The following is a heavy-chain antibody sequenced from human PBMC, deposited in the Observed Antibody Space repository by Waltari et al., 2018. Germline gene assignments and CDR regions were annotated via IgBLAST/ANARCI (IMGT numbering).Heavy chain of an antibody. J-gene: IGHJ4*02. V-gene: IGHV3-21*06. Sequence: EVQLVESGGGLVKPGGSLRLSCAASGFTFSDSSMNWVRQAPGKGLGWVSSISDSGTYMYYADSVKGRFTISRDNARSSLYLQMNSLRVDDTAVYYCARGSTWIEYWGQGTLVTVSS. CDR1: GFTFSDSS. CDR2: ISDSGTYM. CDR3: ARGSTWIEY.